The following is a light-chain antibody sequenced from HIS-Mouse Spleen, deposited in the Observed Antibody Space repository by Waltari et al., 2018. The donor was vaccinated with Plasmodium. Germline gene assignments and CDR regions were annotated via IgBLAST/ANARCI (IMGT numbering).Light chain of an antibody. CDR3: QAWDSSTAVV. CDR1: KLGGKN. J-gene: IGLJ2*01. CDR2: QDS. Sequence: SYELTQPPSVSVSPAQTASITFSGDKLGGKNACWYQQTPGKSPVLVIYQDSKWSTGIPERFSGSNSGNTATLTISGTQAMDEAYYYCQAWDSSTAVVFGGGTKLTVL. V-gene: IGLV3-1*01.